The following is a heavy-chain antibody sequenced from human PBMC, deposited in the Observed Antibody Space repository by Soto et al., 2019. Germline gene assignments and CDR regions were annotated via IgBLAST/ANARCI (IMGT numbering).Heavy chain of an antibody. D-gene: IGHD6-13*01. CDR3: AKDPGSSSWYGTGDY. CDR2: ISGSGGST. CDR1: GFTFSSYA. V-gene: IGHV3-23*01. J-gene: IGHJ4*02. Sequence: HPGGSLRLSCAASGFTFSSYAMSWVRQAPGKGLEWVSAISGSGGSTYYADSVKGRFTISRDNSKNTLYLQMNSLRAEDTAVYYCAKDPGSSSWYGTGDYWGQGTLVTVSS.